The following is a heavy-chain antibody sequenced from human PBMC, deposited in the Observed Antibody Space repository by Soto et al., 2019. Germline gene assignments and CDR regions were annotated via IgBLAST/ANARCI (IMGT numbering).Heavy chain of an antibody. Sequence: PSETLSLTCTVSGGSISSYYWSWIRQPPGKGLEWIGYIYYSGSTNYNPSLKSRVTISVDTSKNQFSLKLSSVTAADTAVYYCARVRPTYDILTGYYSNEAFDIWGQGTMVTVSS. CDR2: IYYSGST. D-gene: IGHD3-9*01. V-gene: IGHV4-59*01. J-gene: IGHJ3*02. CDR3: ARVRPTYDILTGYYSNEAFDI. CDR1: GGSISSYY.